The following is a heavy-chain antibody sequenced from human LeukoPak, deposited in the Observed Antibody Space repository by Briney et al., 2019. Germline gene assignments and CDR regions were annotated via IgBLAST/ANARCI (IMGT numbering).Heavy chain of an antibody. Sequence: GGALRLSCAASGFSFDKHTMHWVRQAPGMGLEFVSSIDSVGAAIFYGSSVKGRFTISRDNSRNTVSLQMGSLTTEDTAVYYCARVGAGFSYDYWGQGTLVTVSS. D-gene: IGHD5-24*01. CDR1: GFSFDKHT. V-gene: IGHV3-64*01. J-gene: IGHJ4*02. CDR3: ARVGAGFSYDY. CDR2: IDSVGAAI.